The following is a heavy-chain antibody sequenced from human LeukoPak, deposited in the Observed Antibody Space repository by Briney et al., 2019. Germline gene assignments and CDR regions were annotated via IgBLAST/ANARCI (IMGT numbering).Heavy chain of an antibody. D-gene: IGHD6-13*01. V-gene: IGHV1-2*02. Sequence: ASVTVSCKASGYSFTYYSMHWVRQAPGQGLEWMGWINPNSGGTDYAQEFRGRVTMTRDTSISTAYMELSRLRSDDTAVYYCARIAIPGRHYFDPWGQGTLVTVSS. CDR3: ARIAIPGRHYFDP. CDR2: INPNSGGT. CDR1: GYSFTYYS. J-gene: IGHJ5*01.